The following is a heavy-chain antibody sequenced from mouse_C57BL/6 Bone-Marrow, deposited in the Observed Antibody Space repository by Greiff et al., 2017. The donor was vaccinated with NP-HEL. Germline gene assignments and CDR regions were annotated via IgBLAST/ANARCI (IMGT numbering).Heavy chain of an antibody. CDR2: IDPNSGGT. CDR3: ERYYYGSVSFDY. J-gene: IGHJ2*01. V-gene: IGHV1-72*01. CDR1: GYTFTSYL. D-gene: IGHD1-1*01. Sequence: QVQLKQPGAELVKPGASVKLSCKASGYTFTSYLMHWVKQRPGRGLEWIGRIDPNSGGTKYNEKFKSKATLTVDKPSSTAYMQLNSLTSEDSAVYDCERYYYGSVSFDYWGQGTTLTVAS.